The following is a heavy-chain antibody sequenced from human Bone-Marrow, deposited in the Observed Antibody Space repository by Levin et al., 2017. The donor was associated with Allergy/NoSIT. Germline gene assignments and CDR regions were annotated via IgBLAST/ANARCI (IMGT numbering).Heavy chain of an antibody. J-gene: IGHJ3*01. D-gene: IGHD5-12*01. CDR1: GFVFSDFA. CDR3: AREFTGYDLMTNDAFDV. Sequence: RSGGSLRLSCEASGFVFSDFAMHWVRQAPGKGLEWVAVIWFDGSKQHYTTSVQGRFTVSRDNSKNTLSLVMNSLRPEDTAVYYCAREFTGYDLMTNDAFDVWGPGTLVTVSS. CDR2: IWFDGSKQ. V-gene: IGHV3-33*01.